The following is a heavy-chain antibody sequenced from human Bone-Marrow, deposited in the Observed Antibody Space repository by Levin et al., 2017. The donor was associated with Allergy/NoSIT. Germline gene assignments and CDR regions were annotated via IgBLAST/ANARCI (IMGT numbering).Heavy chain of an antibody. CDR2: IYYSGST. D-gene: IGHD2-2*01. CDR3: ARQYCSSTSCGESRAFDI. V-gene: IGHV4-39*01. Sequence: SQTLSLTCTVSGGSISSSSYYWGWIRQPPGKGLEWIGSIYYSGSTYYNPSLKSRVTISVDTSKNQFSLKLSSVTAADTAVYYCARQYCSSTSCGESRAFDIWGQGTMVTVSS. CDR1: GGSISSSSYY. J-gene: IGHJ3*02.